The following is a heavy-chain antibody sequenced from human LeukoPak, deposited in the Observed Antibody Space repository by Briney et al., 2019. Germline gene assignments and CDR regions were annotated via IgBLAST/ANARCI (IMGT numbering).Heavy chain of an antibody. D-gene: IGHD6-19*01. Sequence: PGGSLRLSCAASGFTVSSNYMSWVRQSPGKGLEWVSIIYSGGGTFYADSVKGRFTISRDNSKNTVYLQMNSLRAEDTAVYYCARRKPNGWSIDYWGQGTLVTVSS. CDR2: IYSGGGT. CDR1: GFTVSSNY. CDR3: ARRKPNGWSIDY. V-gene: IGHV3-53*01. J-gene: IGHJ4*02.